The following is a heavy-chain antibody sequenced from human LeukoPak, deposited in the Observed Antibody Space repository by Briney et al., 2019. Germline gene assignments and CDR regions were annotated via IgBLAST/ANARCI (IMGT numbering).Heavy chain of an antibody. V-gene: IGHV1-2*02. CDR2: INPNSGGT. J-gene: IGHJ5*02. D-gene: IGHD2-15*01. CDR1: GYTFTGYY. CDR3: ARETLPGYCSGGSCYSGWFDP. Sequence: SVKVSCKASGYTFTGYYMHWVRQAPGQGLEWMGWINPNSGGTNYAQKFQGRVTMTRDTSISTAYMELSRLRSDDTAVYYCARETLPGYCSGGSCYSGWFDPWGQGTLVTVSS.